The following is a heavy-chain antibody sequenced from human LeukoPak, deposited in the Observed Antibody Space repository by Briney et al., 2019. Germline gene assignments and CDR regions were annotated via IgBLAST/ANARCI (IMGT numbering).Heavy chain of an antibody. D-gene: IGHD6-6*01. CDR1: GYTFTYYY. CDR3: ARGGSSSLPYTYYSYYYMDV. Sequence: ASVKVSCKASGYTFTYYYIHWVRQAPGQGLEWMGWISPNSGATKYAQNFQGRVTMTRDTSISTAYMELSSLKSGDTAVYYCARGGSSSLPYTYYSYYYMDVWGKGTTATVSS. CDR2: ISPNSGAT. V-gene: IGHV1-2*02. J-gene: IGHJ6*03.